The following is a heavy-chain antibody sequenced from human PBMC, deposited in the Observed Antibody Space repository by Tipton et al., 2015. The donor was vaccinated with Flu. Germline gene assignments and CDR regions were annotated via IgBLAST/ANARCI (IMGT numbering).Heavy chain of an antibody. Sequence: SLRLSCAASGLTFSDYAMSWVRQAPGKGLEWVSSLSGSDGTTYYADSVKGRFTISRDNSKNTLYLQMNSLRGEDTAVYYCARALTSVSKDHWGQGTLVTVSS. J-gene: IGHJ4*02. CDR2: LSGSDGTT. CDR1: GLTFSDYA. D-gene: IGHD4-17*01. CDR3: ARALTSVSKDH. V-gene: IGHV3-23*01.